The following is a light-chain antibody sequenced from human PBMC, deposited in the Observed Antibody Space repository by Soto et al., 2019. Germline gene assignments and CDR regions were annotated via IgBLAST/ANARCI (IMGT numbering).Light chain of an antibody. CDR2: GAS. J-gene: IGKJ1*01. V-gene: IGKV3-15*01. Sequence: EIVMTQSPATLSVSPGERATLSCRASQSLSSNLAWYQQKPGQAPRLLIYGASTRATGIPARFSGSGSGTEFTLTISSPQSEDFAVYYCQQYNNWPSWTFGQGTKVEIK. CDR1: QSLSSN. CDR3: QQYNNWPSWT.